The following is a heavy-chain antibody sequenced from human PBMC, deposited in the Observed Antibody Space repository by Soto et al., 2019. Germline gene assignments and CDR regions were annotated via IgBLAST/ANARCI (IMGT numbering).Heavy chain of an antibody. CDR3: ARGPYYYDSSGPLKFDY. V-gene: IGHV1-18*01. D-gene: IGHD3-22*01. CDR2: INANNGNT. J-gene: IGHJ4*02. Sequence: QGQLVQSGAEVKKPGASVKVSCKASGYTFTNYGIIWVRQAPGQGLEWMGWINANNGNTDYVQKIQGRVTMTTDTSTSTAYMELRSLRSDDTAVYYCARGPYYYDSSGPLKFDYWGQGTMVTVSS. CDR1: GYTFTNYG.